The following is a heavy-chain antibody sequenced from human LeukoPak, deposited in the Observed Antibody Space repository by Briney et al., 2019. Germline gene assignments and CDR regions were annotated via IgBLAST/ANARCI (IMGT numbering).Heavy chain of an antibody. J-gene: IGHJ4*02. CDR2: INSDASST. V-gene: IGHV3-74*01. CDR1: GFTYSNYW. D-gene: IGHD1-26*01. CDR3: ATSLYSGTKLDY. Sequence: GGSLTLSCAASGFTYSNYWMHWVRQTPGKGLVWVSRINSDASSTSYADSVKGRFTISRDRAKNTLYLQMNGLSADDTAVYYCATSLYSGTKLDYWGQGTLVTVSS.